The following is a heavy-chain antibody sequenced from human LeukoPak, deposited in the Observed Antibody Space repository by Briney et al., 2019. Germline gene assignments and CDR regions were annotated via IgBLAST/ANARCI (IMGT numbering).Heavy chain of an antibody. D-gene: IGHD6-19*01. V-gene: IGHV3-48*03. J-gene: IGHJ4*02. Sequence: GGSLRLSCAASGFTFSSYEMNWVRQAPGKGLEWVSYFSSGSTIYEADSVKGRFTISRDNAKNSLYLQMNSLRAEDTAVYYCARESIAGAGAPFDFWGQGTLVTVSS. CDR2: FSSGSTI. CDR3: ARESIAGAGAPFDF. CDR1: GFTFSSYE.